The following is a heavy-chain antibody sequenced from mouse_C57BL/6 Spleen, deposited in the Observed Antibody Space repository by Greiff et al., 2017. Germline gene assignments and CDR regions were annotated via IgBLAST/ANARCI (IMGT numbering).Heavy chain of an antibody. CDR3: AREVDDYDIVGYYFDY. J-gene: IGHJ2*01. V-gene: IGHV1-52*01. CDR1: GYTFTSYW. D-gene: IGHD2-4*01. CDR2: IDPSDSET. Sequence: QVQLQQPGAELVRPGSSVKLSCKASGYTFTSYWMHWVKQRPIQGLEWIGNIDPSDSETHYNQKFKDKATLTVDKSSSTAYMQLSSLTSEDSAVYYCAREVDDYDIVGYYFDYWGQGTTLTVSS.